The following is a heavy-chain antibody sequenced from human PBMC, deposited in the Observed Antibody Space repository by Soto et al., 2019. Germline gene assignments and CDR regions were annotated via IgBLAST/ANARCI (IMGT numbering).Heavy chain of an antibody. D-gene: IGHD4-4*01. CDR3: ARVSPRDYSNPNSNWFDP. J-gene: IGHJ5*02. Sequence: QVQLQESGPGLVKPSQTLSLTCTVSGGSISSGGYYWSWIRQHPGKGLEWIGYIYYSGSTYYNPSLKSRVTISVDTSKNQFDLKLSSVTAADTAVYYCARVSPRDYSNPNSNWFDPWGQGTLVTVSS. CDR1: GGSISSGGYY. CDR2: IYYSGST. V-gene: IGHV4-31*03.